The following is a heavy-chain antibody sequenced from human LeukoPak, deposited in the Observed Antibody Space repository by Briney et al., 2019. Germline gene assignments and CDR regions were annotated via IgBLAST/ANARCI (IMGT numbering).Heavy chain of an antibody. V-gene: IGHV4-34*01. D-gene: IGHD3-22*01. J-gene: IGHJ4*02. CDR3: ARLGVRYFYEGFDY. Sequence: SETLSLTCAVYGGSFSGYYWSWIRQPPGKGLEWIGEINHSGSTNYNPSLKSRVTISVDTSKNQFSLKLSSVTAADTAVYYCARLGVRYFYEGFDYWGQGTLVTVSS. CDR1: GGSFSGYY. CDR2: INHSGST.